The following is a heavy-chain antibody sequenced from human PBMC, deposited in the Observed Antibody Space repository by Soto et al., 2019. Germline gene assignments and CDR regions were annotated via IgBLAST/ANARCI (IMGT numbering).Heavy chain of an antibody. D-gene: IGHD2-15*01. CDR3: ARDRGYDAHDYYYNAMDV. CDR1: GFTFRTYT. Sequence: PGGSLRLSCISPGFTFRTYTMNWVRQAPGKGLEWVSGIRGFSPYTFYAESVKGRFTISRDNAKNSLYLQMNSLRAEDTAVYYCARDRGYDAHDYYYNAMDVWGQGTTVTVS. V-gene: IGHV3-21*01. CDR2: IRGFSPYT. J-gene: IGHJ6*02.